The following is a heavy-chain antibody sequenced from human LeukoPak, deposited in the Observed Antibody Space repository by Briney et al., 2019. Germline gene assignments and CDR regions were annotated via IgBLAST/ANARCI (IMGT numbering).Heavy chain of an antibody. Sequence: GGSLRLSCAASGFTFSSYAMSWVRQAPGKGLEWVSAIGGSGGSTYYADSVKGRFTISRDNSKNTLYLQMNSLRAEDTAVYYCAKERYSGSYYENFQHWGQGTLVTVSS. CDR2: IGGSGGST. CDR1: GFTFSSYA. V-gene: IGHV3-23*01. CDR3: AKERYSGSYYENFQH. D-gene: IGHD1-26*01. J-gene: IGHJ1*01.